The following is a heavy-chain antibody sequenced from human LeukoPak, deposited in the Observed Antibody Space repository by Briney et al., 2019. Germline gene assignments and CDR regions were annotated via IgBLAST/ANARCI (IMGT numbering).Heavy chain of an antibody. J-gene: IGHJ4*02. CDR2: IYYSGST. V-gene: IGHV4-30-4*01. CDR3: ARAPAAMPDY. CDR1: GGSISSGDYY. D-gene: IGHD2-2*01. Sequence: SQTLSLTCTVSGGSISSGDYYWRWTRQPPGKGMEWIGYIYYSGSTYYNTSLKSRVTISVDTSKNQFCLKLSSVTAADTAVYYCARAPAAMPDYWGQGTLVTVSS.